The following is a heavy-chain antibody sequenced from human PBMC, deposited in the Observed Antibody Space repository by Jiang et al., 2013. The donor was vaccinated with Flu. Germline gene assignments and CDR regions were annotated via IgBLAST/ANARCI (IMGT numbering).Heavy chain of an antibody. CDR1: GFTFSSYA. V-gene: IGHV3-23*01. J-gene: IGHJ4*02. CDR2: ISGSGGST. CDR3: AKFPSYYYDSSGYYYVDY. D-gene: IGHD3-22*01. Sequence: GGSLRLSCAASGFTFSSYAMSWVRQAPGKGLEWVSAISGSGGSTYYADSVKGRFTISRDNSKNTLYLQMNSLRAEDTAVYYCAKFPSYYYDSSGYYYVDYWGQGTLVTVSS.